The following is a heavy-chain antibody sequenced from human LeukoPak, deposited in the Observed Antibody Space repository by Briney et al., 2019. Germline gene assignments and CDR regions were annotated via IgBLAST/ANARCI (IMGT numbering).Heavy chain of an antibody. V-gene: IGHV3-74*01. CDR2: INSDGSST. Sequence: QSGGSLRLSCAASGFTVDSNYLSWVRQAPGKGLEWVSRINSDGSSTSYADSVKGRFTISRDNAKNTLYLQMNSLRAEDTAVYYCARGASGYSYGWGQGTLVTVSS. CDR3: ARGASGYSYG. J-gene: IGHJ4*02. D-gene: IGHD5-18*01. CDR1: GFTVDSNY.